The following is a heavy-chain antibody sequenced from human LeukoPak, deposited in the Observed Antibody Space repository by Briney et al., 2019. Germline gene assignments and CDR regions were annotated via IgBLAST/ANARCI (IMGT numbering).Heavy chain of an antibody. D-gene: IGHD2-15*01. CDR2: ISSSSSYI. J-gene: IGHJ4*02. CDR1: GFTFISFS. V-gene: IGHV3-21*01. Sequence: GGSLRLSCAASGFTFISFSMNWVRQAPGKGLEWVSSISSSSSYIYYADSVKGRFTISRDNAKNSLYLQMNILRAEDTAVYYCARAQYCSGGSCYQYYFDYWGQGTLVTVSS. CDR3: ARAQYCSGGSCYQYYFDY.